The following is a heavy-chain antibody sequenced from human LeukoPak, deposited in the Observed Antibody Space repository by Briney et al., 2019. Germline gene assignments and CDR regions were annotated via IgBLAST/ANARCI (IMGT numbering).Heavy chain of an antibody. CDR1: GYTFTSYD. D-gene: IGHD6-13*01. CDR2: MNPNSGNT. Sequence: ASVKVSCKSSGYTFTSYDINWVRQATGQGLEWMGWMNPNSGNTGYAQKFQGRVTITRNTSISTAYMELSSLRSEDTAVYYCARGPQYSSSPSDYWGQGILVTVSS. CDR3: ARGPQYSSSPSDY. J-gene: IGHJ4*02. V-gene: IGHV1-8*03.